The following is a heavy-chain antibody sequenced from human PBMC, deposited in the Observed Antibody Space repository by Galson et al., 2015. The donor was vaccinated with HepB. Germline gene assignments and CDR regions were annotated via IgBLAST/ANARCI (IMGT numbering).Heavy chain of an antibody. CDR1: GFTFSSYS. J-gene: IGHJ4*01. V-gene: IGHV3-48*04. CDR2: ISSGSSTI. D-gene: IGHD3-16*01. CDR3: ARKPASGSQGVWGSFDY. Sequence: SLRLSCAASGFTFSSYSMNWVRQAPGKGLEWVSYISSGSSTIYYADSVKGRFTISRDNAKNSLYLQMNSLRAEDTAVYYCARKPASGSQGVWGSFDYWGHGTLVTVSS.